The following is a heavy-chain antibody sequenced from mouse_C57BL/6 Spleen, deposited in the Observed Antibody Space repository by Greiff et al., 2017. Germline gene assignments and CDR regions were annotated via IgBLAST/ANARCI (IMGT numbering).Heavy chain of an antibody. D-gene: IGHD2-4*01. Sequence: EVQLQESGGGLVKPGGSLKLSCAASGFTFSSYAMSWVRQTPEKRLEWVATISDGGSYTYYPDNVKGRFTISRDNAKNNLYLQMSHLKSEDTAMYYCARKPYDYDGAFAYWGQGTLVTVSA. CDR3: ARKPYDYDGAFAY. J-gene: IGHJ3*01. CDR2: ISDGGSYT. CDR1: GFTFSSYA. V-gene: IGHV5-4*01.